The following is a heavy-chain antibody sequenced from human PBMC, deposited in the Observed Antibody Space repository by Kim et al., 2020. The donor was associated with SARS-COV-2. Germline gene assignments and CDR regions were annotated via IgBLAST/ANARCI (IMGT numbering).Heavy chain of an antibody. CDR3: ARGPSTVEEYFQH. Sequence: YNPSLKSRVTISVDTSKNQFALKLSSVTAADTAVYYCARGPSTVEEYFQHWGQGTLVTVSS. J-gene: IGHJ1*01. D-gene: IGHD4-17*01. V-gene: IGHV4-34*01.